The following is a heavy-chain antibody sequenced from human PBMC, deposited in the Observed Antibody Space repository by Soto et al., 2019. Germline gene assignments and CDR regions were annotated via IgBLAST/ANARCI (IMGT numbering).Heavy chain of an antibody. D-gene: IGHD5-18*01. CDR2: IYSGGST. CDR3: ARSGYSYGPFDY. J-gene: IGHJ4*02. V-gene: IGHV3-53*01. Sequence: EVQLVESGGGLIQPGGSRRLSCAASGFTVISTYMSWVRQAPGKGLEWVSVIYSGGSTYYADSVKGRFTISRDNSKNTLYLQMNSLRAEDTAVYYCARSGYSYGPFDYWGQGTLVTVSS. CDR1: GFTVISTY.